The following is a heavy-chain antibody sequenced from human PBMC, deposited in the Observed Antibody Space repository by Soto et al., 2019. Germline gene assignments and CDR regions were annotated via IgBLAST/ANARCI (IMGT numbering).Heavy chain of an antibody. CDR1: GGSISSGGYY. CDR3: ASSGYSSSSAPFDY. Sequence: PSETLSLTCTVSGGSISSGGYYWSWIRQHPGKGLEWIGYIYYSGSTYYNPSLKSRVTISVDTSKNQFSLKLSSVTAADTAVYYCASSGYSSSSAPFDYWGQGTLVTVSS. D-gene: IGHD6-6*01. J-gene: IGHJ4*02. V-gene: IGHV4-31*03. CDR2: IYYSGST.